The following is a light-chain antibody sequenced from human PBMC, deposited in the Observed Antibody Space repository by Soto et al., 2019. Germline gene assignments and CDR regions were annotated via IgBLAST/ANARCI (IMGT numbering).Light chain of an antibody. Sequence: QSALTQPASVSGSPGQSITISCTGTSIDVGTYNFVSWFQQHPGEAPKLMIYEVSKRPPGVSNRFSGSKSGNTASLTISGLQAEDEADYYCCSYVGSNYVFGTGTKVTVL. CDR3: CSYVGSNYV. J-gene: IGLJ1*01. CDR2: EVS. V-gene: IGLV2-23*02. CDR1: SIDVGTYNF.